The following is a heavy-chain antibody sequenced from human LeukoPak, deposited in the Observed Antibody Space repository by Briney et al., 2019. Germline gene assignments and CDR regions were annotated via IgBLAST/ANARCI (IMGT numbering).Heavy chain of an antibody. D-gene: IGHD1-7*01. Sequence: PGGSLRLSCAASGFTFSSYAMSWVRQAPGKGLEWVSAISGSGGSTYYADSVKGRFTISRDNSKNTLYLQMNSLRAEDTAVYYCAKDGGVTGTTGGYYYYYYMDVWGKGTTVTVSS. CDR1: GFTFSSYA. CDR3: AKDGGVTGTTGGYYYYYYMDV. V-gene: IGHV3-23*01. CDR2: ISGSGGST. J-gene: IGHJ6*03.